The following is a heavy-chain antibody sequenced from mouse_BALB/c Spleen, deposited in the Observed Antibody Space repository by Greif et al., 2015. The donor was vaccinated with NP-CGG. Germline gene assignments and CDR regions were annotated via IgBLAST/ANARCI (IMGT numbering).Heavy chain of an antibody. V-gene: IGHV14-1*02. CDR3: AYGNYFDY. CDR1: GFNIKDYY. CDR2: IDPENGNT. Sequence: EVKLVESGAGLVRPGALVKLSCKASGFNIKDYYMHWVKQRPEQGLEWIGWIDPENGNTIYDPKFQGKASITADTSSNTAYLQLSSLTSEDTAVYYCAYGNYFDYWGQGTTLTVSS. D-gene: IGHD2-1*01. J-gene: IGHJ2*01.